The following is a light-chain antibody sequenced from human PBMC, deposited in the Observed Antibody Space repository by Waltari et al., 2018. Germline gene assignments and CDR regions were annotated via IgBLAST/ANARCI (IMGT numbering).Light chain of an antibody. CDR1: QSASTS. Sequence: ELVMTQSPATLSVSPRERASLSCRASQSASTSLAWYQQTPGQAPRLLIYRASTRAAGIPDRFSGSGSGTEFTLTISSLQSEDSAIYYCQQYNIWPWTFGQGTKVDIK. CDR3: QQYNIWPWT. J-gene: IGKJ1*01. CDR2: RAS. V-gene: IGKV3-15*01.